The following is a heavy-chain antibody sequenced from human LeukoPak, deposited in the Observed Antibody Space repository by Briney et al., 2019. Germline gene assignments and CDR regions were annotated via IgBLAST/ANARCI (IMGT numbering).Heavy chain of an antibody. J-gene: IGHJ5*02. D-gene: IGHD2-2*01. V-gene: IGHV1-2*02. CDR1: GYTFTGYY. CDR3: ARVVTPRYCSTPSCYWKGWFDP. CDR2: INPNGGGT. Sequence: ASVKVSCKASGYTFTGYYMHWVRQAPGQGLEWMGWINPNGGGTNYAQKFQGRVTMTRDTSITTAYMELSSLRSDDTAVYYCARVVTPRYCSTPSCYWKGWFDPWGQGTLVTVSS.